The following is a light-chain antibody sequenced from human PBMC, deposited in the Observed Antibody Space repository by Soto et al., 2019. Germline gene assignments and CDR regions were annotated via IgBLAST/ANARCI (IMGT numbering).Light chain of an antibody. Sequence: DLQMTQSPSTLSASVGDRVTITCRASQSITSWLAWYQQKPGKAPKLLIYDASSLKSGVPSRFSGSGSGTEFTLTISSLQPEDFATYYCQHRNSYFGGGTKVEIK. CDR3: QHRNSY. J-gene: IGKJ4*01. CDR2: DAS. CDR1: QSITSW. V-gene: IGKV1-5*01.